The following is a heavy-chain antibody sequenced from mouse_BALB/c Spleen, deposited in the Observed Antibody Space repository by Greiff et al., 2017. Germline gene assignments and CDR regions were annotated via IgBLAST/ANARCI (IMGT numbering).Heavy chain of an antibody. J-gene: IGHJ2*01. D-gene: IGHD1-2*01. Sequence: EVQRVESGTVLARPGASVKMSCKASGYSFTSYWMHWVKQRPGQGLEWIGAIYPGNSDTSYNQKFKGKAKLTAVTSASTAYMELSSLTNEDSAVYYCTHTTATSFDYWGQGTTLTVSS. CDR2: IYPGNSDT. CDR1: GYSFTSYW. V-gene: IGHV1-5*01. CDR3: THTTATSFDY.